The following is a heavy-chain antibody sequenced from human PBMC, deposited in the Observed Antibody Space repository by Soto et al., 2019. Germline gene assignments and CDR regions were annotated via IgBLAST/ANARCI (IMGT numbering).Heavy chain of an antibody. CDR3: AREERDYTFDY. CDR1: GVSFSGYY. V-gene: IGHV4-34*01. Sequence: PSETLSLTCAVYGVSFSGYYWSWIRQPPGKGLEWIGEINHSGSTNYNPSLKSRVTISVDTSKNQFSLKLSSVTAADTAVYYCAREERDYTFDYWGQGTLVTVSS. D-gene: IGHD4-17*01. CDR2: INHSGST. J-gene: IGHJ4*02.